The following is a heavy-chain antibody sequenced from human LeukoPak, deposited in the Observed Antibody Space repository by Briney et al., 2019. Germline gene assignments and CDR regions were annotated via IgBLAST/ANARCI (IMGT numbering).Heavy chain of an antibody. CDR3: ARQCLSSVSPRFDP. CDR1: GGSFSGYY. J-gene: IGHJ5*02. V-gene: IGHV4-34*01. Sequence: SETLSLTCAVYGGSFSGYYWSWIRQPPGKGLEWIGEINHSGSTNYNPSLKSRVTISVDTSKNQFSLKLSSVTAADTAVYYCARQCLSSVSPRFDPWGQGTLVTVSS. CDR2: INHSGST. D-gene: IGHD6-6*01.